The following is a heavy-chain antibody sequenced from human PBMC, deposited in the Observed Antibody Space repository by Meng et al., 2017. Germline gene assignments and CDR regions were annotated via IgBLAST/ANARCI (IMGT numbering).Heavy chain of an antibody. CDR3: ARVGYCSSTSCHQIDY. Sequence: QVQVGQSGAEVMKPGASVKVSGKASRYTFTSYGISWVRQAPGQGLEWMGWISAYNGNTNYAQKLQGRVTMTTDTSTSTAYMELRSLRSDDTAVYYCARVGYCSSTSCHQIDYWGQGTLVTVSS. CDR2: ISAYNGNT. J-gene: IGHJ4*02. V-gene: IGHV1-18*01. D-gene: IGHD2-2*01. CDR1: RYTFTSYG.